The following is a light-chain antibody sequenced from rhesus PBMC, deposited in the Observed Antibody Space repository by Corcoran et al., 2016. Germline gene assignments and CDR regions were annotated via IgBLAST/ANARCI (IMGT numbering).Light chain of an antibody. CDR1: QSISSW. J-gene: IGKJ4*01. CDR3: QQYSSSPLT. Sequence: DIQMTQSPSSLSASVGDTVTITCRASQSISSWLAWYQQKPGKAPNLLIYKASTLQSGVPSRFSGFGSGTDFTLTISSLQSEDFATYYCQQYSSSPLTFGGGTKVELK. V-gene: IGKV1-22*01. CDR2: KAS.